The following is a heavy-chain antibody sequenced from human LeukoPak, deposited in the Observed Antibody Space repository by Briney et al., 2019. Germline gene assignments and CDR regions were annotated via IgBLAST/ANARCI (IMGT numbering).Heavy chain of an antibody. V-gene: IGHV3-33*01. CDR1: GFTFRSYG. D-gene: IGHD3-22*01. CDR3: ARVPPDSSGYYVDY. J-gene: IGHJ4*02. Sequence: PGRSLRLSCAASGFTFRSYGMHWVRQAPGKGLEWVAVIWYDGSNKYYADSVKGRFTISRDNSKNTLYLQMNSLRAEDTAVYYCARVPPDSSGYYVDYWGQGTLVTVSS. CDR2: IWYDGSNK.